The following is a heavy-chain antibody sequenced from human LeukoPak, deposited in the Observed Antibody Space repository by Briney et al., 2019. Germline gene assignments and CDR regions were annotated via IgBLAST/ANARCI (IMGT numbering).Heavy chain of an antibody. CDR1: GYTFTGYY. CDR3: ARTETREMATSYFDY. J-gene: IGHJ4*02. CDR2: INPNSGGT. Sequence: ASVKVSCKASGYTFTGYYMHWVRQAPGQGLEWMGWINPNSGGTNYAQKFQGRVTMTRDTSISTACMELSRLRSDDTAVYYCARTETREMATSYFDYWGQGTLVTVSS. V-gene: IGHV1-2*02. D-gene: IGHD5-24*01.